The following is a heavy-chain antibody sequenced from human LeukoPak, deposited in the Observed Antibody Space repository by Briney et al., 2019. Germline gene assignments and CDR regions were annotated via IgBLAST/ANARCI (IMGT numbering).Heavy chain of an antibody. Sequence: SETLSLTCTVSDGSISSGSYYWSWIRQPAGKGLEWIGRIYTSGSTNYNPSLKSRVTISVDTSKNQFSLKLSPVTAADTAVYYCARGSGSYLSYWGQGTLVTVSS. CDR2: IYTSGST. J-gene: IGHJ4*02. D-gene: IGHD1-26*01. CDR3: ARGSGSYLSY. CDR1: DGSISSGSYY. V-gene: IGHV4-61*02.